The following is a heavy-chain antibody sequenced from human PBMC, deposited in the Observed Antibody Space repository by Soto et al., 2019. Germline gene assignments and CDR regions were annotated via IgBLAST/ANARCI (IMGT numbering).Heavy chain of an antibody. CDR1: GFTFSSYA. J-gene: IGHJ4*02. V-gene: IGHV3-30-3*01. CDR2: ISYDGSNK. CDR3: AKDQPYFDY. Sequence: PGGSLRLSCAASGFTFSSYAMHWVRQAPGKGLEWVAVISYDGSNKYYADSVKGRFTISRDNSKNTLYLQMNSLRAEDTAVYYCAKDQPYFDYWGQGTLVTVSS.